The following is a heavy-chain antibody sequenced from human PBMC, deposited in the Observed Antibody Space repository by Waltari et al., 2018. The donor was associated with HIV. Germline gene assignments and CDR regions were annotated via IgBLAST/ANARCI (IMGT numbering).Heavy chain of an antibody. Sequence: QVQLVQSGAEVKKPGSSVKVSCKASGGTFSSYAISWVRQAPGQGLEWMGGFIPIFGTANYARKFQGRVTIAADESTSTAYMELSSLRSEDTAVYYCARAVVVVPAASGFDPWGQGTLVTVSS. CDR3: ARAVVVVPAASGFDP. CDR1: GGTFSSYA. V-gene: IGHV1-69*01. J-gene: IGHJ5*02. D-gene: IGHD2-2*01. CDR2: FIPIFGTA.